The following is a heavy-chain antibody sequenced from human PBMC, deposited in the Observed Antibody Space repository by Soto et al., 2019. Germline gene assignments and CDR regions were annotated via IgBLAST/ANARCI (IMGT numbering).Heavy chain of an antibody. CDR3: ARGGGGGAIDY. J-gene: IGHJ4*02. D-gene: IGHD3-16*01. CDR2: IIAAFGTA. V-gene: IGHV1-69*06. CDR1: GGTFSSYV. Sequence: QVQLVQSGAEVKKPGSSVKVSCKASGGTFSSYVITWVRKAPGQGLEWMGGIIAAFGTANYAQKCESRVTVAADKSTDTAQRGLSRGAAGDPAFFFCARGGGGGAIDYWGQGTRVTVSS.